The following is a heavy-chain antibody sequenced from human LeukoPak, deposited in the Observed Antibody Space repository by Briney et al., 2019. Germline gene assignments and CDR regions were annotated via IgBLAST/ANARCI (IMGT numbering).Heavy chain of an antibody. CDR2: ISSSGSTI. CDR3: ARDLGDYYDSSGYPDY. Sequence: GGSLRLSCAASGFTFSDYYMSWIRQAPGKGLEWVSYISSSGSTIYYADSVKGRLTISRDNAKNSLYLQMNSLRAEDTAVYYCARDLGDYYDSSGYPDYWGQGTLVTVSS. V-gene: IGHV3-11*01. D-gene: IGHD3-22*01. J-gene: IGHJ4*02. CDR1: GFTFSDYY.